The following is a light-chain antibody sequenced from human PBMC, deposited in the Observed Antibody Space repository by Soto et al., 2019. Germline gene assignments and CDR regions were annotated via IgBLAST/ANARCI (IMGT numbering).Light chain of an antibody. CDR2: AAS. CDR1: QSISSF. V-gene: IGKV1-39*01. J-gene: IGKJ1*01. Sequence: DIQMTQYPSSLSASVGDGVTITCRASQSISSFLNWYQQKPGKAPKLLIYAASSLQSGVPSRLSGSGSGTDFTLTISSLQPEDFATYYCQQSYSTPVTFGQGTKVDNK. CDR3: QQSYSTPVT.